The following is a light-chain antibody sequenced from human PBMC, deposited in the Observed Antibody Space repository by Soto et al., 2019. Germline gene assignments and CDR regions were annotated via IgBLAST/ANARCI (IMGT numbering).Light chain of an antibody. CDR1: QTVRSN. J-gene: IGKJ4*01. V-gene: IGKV3-15*01. Sequence: IVFTKCPGTLSFSPGEGSTLSCSASQTVRSNSAWYQQKPGQAPRLLIYGASTRATGIQARFSGSGYEPECTRPISSLQSEDFAVACCPQYNTWPLTFGGGTKVDNK. CDR2: GAS. CDR3: PQYNTWPLT.